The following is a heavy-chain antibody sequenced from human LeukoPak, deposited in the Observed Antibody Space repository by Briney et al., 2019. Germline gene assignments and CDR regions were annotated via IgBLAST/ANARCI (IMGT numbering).Heavy chain of an antibody. V-gene: IGHV3-30*04. CDR3: ARAKRWIGSSWHFDN. D-gene: IGHD6-13*01. Sequence: GGSLRLSCAASGFTFSNYAIHWVRQAPGKGLEWVAIISHDGSNEKYADSVKGRFTISRDNSKNTLYLQMNSLRPEDTAVYYCARAKRWIGSSWHFDNWGQGTLVTVSS. CDR2: ISHDGSNE. CDR1: GFTFSNYA. J-gene: IGHJ4*02.